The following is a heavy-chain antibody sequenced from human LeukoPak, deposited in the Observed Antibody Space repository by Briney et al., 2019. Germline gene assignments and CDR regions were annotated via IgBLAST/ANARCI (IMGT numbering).Heavy chain of an antibody. CDR2: ISYDGSNK. CDR3: ARSIAAAGTGYFDY. V-gene: IGHV3-30-3*01. D-gene: IGHD6-13*01. J-gene: IGHJ4*02. CDR1: GFTFSSYA. Sequence: GRSLRLSCAASGFTFSSYAMHWVRQAPGKGLEWEAVISYDGSNKYYADSVKGRFTISRDNSKNTLYLQMNSLRAEDTAVYYCARSIAAAGTGYFDYWGQGTLVTVSS.